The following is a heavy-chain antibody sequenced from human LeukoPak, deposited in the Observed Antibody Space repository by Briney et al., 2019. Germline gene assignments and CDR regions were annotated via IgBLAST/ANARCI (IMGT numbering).Heavy chain of an antibody. D-gene: IGHD3-16*02. J-gene: IGHJ4*02. V-gene: IGHV3-23*01. Sequence: GGSLRLSCAASGFTFSSYAMSWVRQSPGKGLEWVSVISASGGSTYYADSVKGRFTISRDDSKNTLYLQMNSLRAEDTAVYYCAKGSSLDDWGQGTLVTVSS. CDR3: AKGSSLDD. CDR1: GFTFSSYA. CDR2: ISASGGST.